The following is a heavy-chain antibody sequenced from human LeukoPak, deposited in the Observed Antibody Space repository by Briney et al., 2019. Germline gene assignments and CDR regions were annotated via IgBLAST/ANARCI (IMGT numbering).Heavy chain of an antibody. D-gene: IGHD6-13*01. Sequence: GGSLRLSCAASGFTFSNYDMHWVRQAAGRGLDWVSGIGTAGDTYYPASVKGRFTISRENAKSSLYLQMNSLSAGDTAVYYCASSPAYSSSWYAIDNWGQGTLVTVSS. J-gene: IGHJ4*02. CDR1: GFTFSNYD. CDR2: IGTAGDT. CDR3: ASSPAYSSSWYAIDN. V-gene: IGHV3-13*01.